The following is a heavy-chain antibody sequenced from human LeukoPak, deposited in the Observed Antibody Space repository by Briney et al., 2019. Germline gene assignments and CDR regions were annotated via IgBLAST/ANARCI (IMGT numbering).Heavy chain of an antibody. CDR3: AKSGITAAAPPRGDY. V-gene: IGHV3-23*01. J-gene: IGHJ4*02. D-gene: IGHD2-2*01. Sequence: GGSLRLSCAASGFTFSSYAMSWVRQAPGKGLEWVSVISGSGGSTYYADSVKGRLTISRDNSKNMLYLQMNSLRAEDTAVYYCAKSGITAAAPPRGDYWGQGTLVTVSS. CDR1: GFTFSSYA. CDR2: ISGSGGST.